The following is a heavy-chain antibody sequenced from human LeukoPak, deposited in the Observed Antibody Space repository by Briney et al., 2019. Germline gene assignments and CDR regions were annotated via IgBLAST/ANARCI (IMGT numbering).Heavy chain of an antibody. CDR3: ARGRYDSSGYYSIFDY. V-gene: IGHV3-21*01. CDR1: GFTFSSYS. Sequence: GGSLRLSCAASGFTFSSYSMNWVRQAPGKGLEWVSSITRSSNYIYYADSVKDRFTISRDNAKNSLYLQMNSLRAEDTAVYYCARGRYDSSGYYSIFDYWGQGTLVTVSS. D-gene: IGHD3-22*01. CDR2: ITRSSNYI. J-gene: IGHJ4*02.